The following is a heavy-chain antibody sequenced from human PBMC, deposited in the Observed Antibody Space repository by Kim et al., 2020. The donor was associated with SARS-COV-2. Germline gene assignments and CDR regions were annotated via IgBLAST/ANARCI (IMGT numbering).Heavy chain of an antibody. CDR3: ARAGEDYDSSGYYYEGCYFDY. J-gene: IGHJ4*02. V-gene: IGHV4-31*03. CDR1: GGSISSGGYY. Sequence: SETLSLTCIVSGGSISSGGYYWSWIRQHPGKGLEWIGYIYYSGSTYYNTSLESRVTISVDTSKNQFFLKLSSVTAADTAVYYCARAGEDYDSSGYYYEGCYFDYWGQGTLVTVSS. D-gene: IGHD3-22*01. CDR2: IYYSGST.